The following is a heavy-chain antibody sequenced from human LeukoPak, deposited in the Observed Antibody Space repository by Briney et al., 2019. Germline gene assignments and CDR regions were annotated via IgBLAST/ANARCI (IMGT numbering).Heavy chain of an antibody. J-gene: IGHJ5*02. V-gene: IGHV1-69*13. CDR2: IIPIFGTA. D-gene: IGHD2-15*01. CDR3: ARDQVAGNWFGP. CDR1: GGTFSSYA. Sequence: VASVKVSCKASGGTFSSYAISWVRQAPGQGLEWMGGIIPIFGTANYAQKFQGRVTITADESTSTAYMELSSLRSEDTAVYYCARDQVAGNWFGPWGQGTLVTVSS.